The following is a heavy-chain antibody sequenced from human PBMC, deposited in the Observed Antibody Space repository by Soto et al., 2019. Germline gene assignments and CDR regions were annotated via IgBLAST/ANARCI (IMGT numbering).Heavy chain of an antibody. CDR1: GGSISSIDYF. CDR3: ARVMAAMQDWLDP. J-gene: IGHJ5*02. D-gene: IGHD2-2*01. CDR2: IYHTGTT. V-gene: IGHV4-30-4*01. Sequence: PSETLSLTCSVSGGSISSIDYFWSWIRQPPGKGLEWIGFIYHTGTTYYNPSLRSRVTISIDTSKSQFSMKLNSVTAADTAVYYCARVMAAMQDWLDPWGQGXLVTVYS.